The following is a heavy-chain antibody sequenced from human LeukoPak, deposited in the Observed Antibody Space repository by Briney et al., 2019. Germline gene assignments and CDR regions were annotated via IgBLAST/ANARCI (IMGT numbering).Heavy chain of an antibody. D-gene: IGHD6-19*01. V-gene: IGHV3-7*01. Sequence: GGSLRLSCAASGFTFSSYWMSWVRQAPGKGLEWVANIKQDRSEKYYVDSVKGRFTISRDNAKNSLYLQMNSLRAEDTAVYYCARGSSGWYGAYYYYYYYMDVWGKGTTVTVSS. CDR1: GFTFSSYW. CDR2: IKQDRSEK. J-gene: IGHJ6*03. CDR3: ARGSSGWYGAYYYYYYYMDV.